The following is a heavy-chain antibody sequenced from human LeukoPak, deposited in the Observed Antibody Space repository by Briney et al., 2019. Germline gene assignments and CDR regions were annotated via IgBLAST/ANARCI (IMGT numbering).Heavy chain of an antibody. CDR1: GGSFSGYY. V-gene: IGHV4-34*01. Sequence: SETLSLTCAVYGGSFSGYYWSWTRQPPGKGLEWIGEINHSGSTNYNPSLKSRVTISVDTSKNQFSLKLSSVTAADTAVYYCARGSQYYDSSGYYYWGQGTLVTVSS. J-gene: IGHJ4*02. CDR2: INHSGST. D-gene: IGHD3-22*01. CDR3: ARGSQYYDSSGYYY.